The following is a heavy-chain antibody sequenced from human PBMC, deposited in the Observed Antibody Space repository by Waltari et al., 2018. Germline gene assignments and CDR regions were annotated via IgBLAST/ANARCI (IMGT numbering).Heavy chain of an antibody. V-gene: IGHV4-59*01. Sequence: QVQLQESGSGLVKPSETLSLTCTVSGGRISSYYWSWIRQPPGKGLEWIGYIYYSGSTNYNPSLKSRVTISVDTSKNQFSLKLSSVTAADTAVYYCARVTFSGLDYWGQGTLVTVSS. CDR1: GGRISSYY. D-gene: IGHD6-19*01. J-gene: IGHJ4*02. CDR3: ARVTFSGLDY. CDR2: IYYSGST.